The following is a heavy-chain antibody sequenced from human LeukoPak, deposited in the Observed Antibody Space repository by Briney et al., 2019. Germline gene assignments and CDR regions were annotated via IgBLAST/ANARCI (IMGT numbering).Heavy chain of an antibody. V-gene: IGHV3-33*01. Sequence: GSLRLSCAASGFTFSSYGMHWVRQAPGKGLEWVAVIWYDGSNKYYADSVKGRFTISRDNSKNTLYLQMNSLRAEDTAVYYCARDGLTGVSGGYYYYMDVWDKGTTVTVSS. CDR2: IWYDGSNK. D-gene: IGHD1-14*01. CDR3: ARDGLTGVSGGYYYYMDV. CDR1: GFTFSSYG. J-gene: IGHJ6*03.